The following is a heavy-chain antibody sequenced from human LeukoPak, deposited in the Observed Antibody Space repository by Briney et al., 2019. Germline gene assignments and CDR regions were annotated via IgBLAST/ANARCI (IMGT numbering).Heavy chain of an antibody. CDR2: ISRSSSTL. CDR1: GFTFRNYA. Sequence: PGGSLRLSCAASGFTFRNYAMSWVRQAPGKGLEWVAYISRSSSTLYYGDSVRGRFTISRDNAKNSLYLQMNSLRDEDTAVYYCARDAEHLYFVFDYWGQGTLVSVSS. D-gene: IGHD2-8*01. J-gene: IGHJ4*02. V-gene: IGHV3-48*02. CDR3: ARDAEHLYFVFDY.